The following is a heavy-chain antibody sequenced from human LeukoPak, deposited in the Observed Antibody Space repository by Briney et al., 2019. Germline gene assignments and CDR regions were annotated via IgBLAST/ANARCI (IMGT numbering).Heavy chain of an antibody. CDR2: IYYSGST. CDR1: GGSISSSSYY. Sequence: SETLSLTCTVSGGSISSSSYYWGWIRQPPGKGLEWIGSIYYSGSTYYNPSLKSRVTISVDTSKNQFSLKLSSVTAADTAVYYCARDRLFTMVRASDWFDPWGQGTLVTVSS. V-gene: IGHV4-39*07. D-gene: IGHD3-10*01. CDR3: ARDRLFTMVRASDWFDP. J-gene: IGHJ5*02.